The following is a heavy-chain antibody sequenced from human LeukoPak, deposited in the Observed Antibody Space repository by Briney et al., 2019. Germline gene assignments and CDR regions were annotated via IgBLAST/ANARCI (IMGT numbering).Heavy chain of an antibody. CDR3: ARWGTGHRSSWSSRDY. J-gene: IGHJ4*02. CDR1: GGSISSYY. D-gene: IGHD6-13*01. V-gene: IGHV4-59*01. CDR2: IYYSGST. Sequence: SETLSLTCSVSGGSISSYYWSWIRQPPGKGLDWIGHIYYSGSTNYDPSLKSRATISIDTSKNQFSLKLSSVTAADTGVYYCARWGTGHRSSWSSRDYWGQGTLVTVSS.